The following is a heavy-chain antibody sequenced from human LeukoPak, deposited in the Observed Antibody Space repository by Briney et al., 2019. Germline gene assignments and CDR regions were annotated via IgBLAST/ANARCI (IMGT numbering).Heavy chain of an antibody. CDR2: ISSGSTYI. CDR1: GFTFSSYS. J-gene: IGHJ5*02. Sequence: GGSLRLSCAASGFTFSSYSMSWVRQAPGKGLEWVSSISSGSTYIYYADSVKGRFTISRDHAKNSLYLHTNSLRAEDTAVYYCAREIYCTSTTCNWFDPWGPATLVSVSS. D-gene: IGHD2-2*01. V-gene: IGHV3-21*01. CDR3: AREIYCTSTTCNWFDP.